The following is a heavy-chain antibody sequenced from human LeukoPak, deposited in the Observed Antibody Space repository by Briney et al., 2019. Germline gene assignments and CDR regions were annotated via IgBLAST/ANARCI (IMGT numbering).Heavy chain of an antibody. J-gene: IGHJ4*02. D-gene: IGHD3-10*01. CDR3: ARDSSALWLSY. Sequence: SETLPLTCTVSGGSISSGGYYWSWIRQHPGKGLEWIGYIYYSGSTYYNPSLKSRVTISVDTSKNQFSLKLSSVTAADTAVYYCARDSSALWLSYWGQGTLVTVSS. V-gene: IGHV4-31*03. CDR2: IYYSGST. CDR1: GGSISSGGYY.